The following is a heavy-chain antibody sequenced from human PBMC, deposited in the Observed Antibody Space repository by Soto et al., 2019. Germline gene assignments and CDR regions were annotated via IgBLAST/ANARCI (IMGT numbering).Heavy chain of an antibody. V-gene: IGHV1-18*01. CDR3: ARASAPASFWFDP. CDR2: ISIYNGNT. CDR1: GYSFTTYG. J-gene: IGHJ5*02. D-gene: IGHD2-2*01. Sequence: QVPLVQSGTEVKKPGASVKVSCKASGYSFTTYGISWVRRAPGQGLEWMGWISIYNGNTNYAQKLQGRVTMTTDTSTRTAYMELRSLRSDDTAVYYCARASAPASFWFDPWGQGTLVTVSS.